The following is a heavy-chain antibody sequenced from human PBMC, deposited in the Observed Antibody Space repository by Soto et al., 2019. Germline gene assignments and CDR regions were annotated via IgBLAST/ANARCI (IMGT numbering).Heavy chain of an antibody. CDR2: ISGSGGST. CDR1: GVTFTSYA. CDR3: AKDISPNYYDSSGSGTYGMDV. D-gene: IGHD3-22*01. Sequence: LRLSCAASGVTFTSYAMTWVRQVPGEGLEWVSAISGSGGSTYYADSVKGRFTISRDNSRNTLYLQMNSLRAEDTAVYYCAKDISPNYYDSSGSGTYGMDVWGQGTTVTVSS. J-gene: IGHJ6*02. V-gene: IGHV3-23*01.